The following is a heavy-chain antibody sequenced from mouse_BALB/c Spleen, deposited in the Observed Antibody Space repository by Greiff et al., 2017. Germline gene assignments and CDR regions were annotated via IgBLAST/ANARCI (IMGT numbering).Heavy chain of an antibody. CDR2: ISYDGSN. V-gene: IGHV3-6*02. CDR1: GYSITSGYY. CDR3: AREGHYYGSSSYWYFDV. Sequence: EVKLVESGPGLVKPSQSLSLTCSVTGYSITSGYYWNWIRQFPGNKLEWMGYISYDGSNNYNPSLKNRISITRDTSKNQFFLKLNSVTTEDTATYYCAREGHYYGSSSYWYFDVWGAGTTVTVSS. D-gene: IGHD1-1*01. J-gene: IGHJ1*01.